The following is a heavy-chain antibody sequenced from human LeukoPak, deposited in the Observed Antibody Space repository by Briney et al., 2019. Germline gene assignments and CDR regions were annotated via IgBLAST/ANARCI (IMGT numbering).Heavy chain of an antibody. CDR3: ARDPRTVRI. V-gene: IGHV3-74*01. J-gene: IGHJ4*02. D-gene: IGHD1-1*01. CDR1: EFAFSANW. CDR2: IIGDGSVT. Sequence: GGSLRLSCAASEFAFSANWMHWVRQAPGRGLVWVSRIIGDGSVTNYADSVKGRFTISRDNAKNLLYLQMDSLRVEDTAIYYCARDPRTVRIWGQGTLVTVSS.